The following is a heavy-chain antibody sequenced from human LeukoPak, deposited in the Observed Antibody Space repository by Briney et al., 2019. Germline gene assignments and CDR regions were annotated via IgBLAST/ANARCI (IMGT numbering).Heavy chain of an antibody. CDR2: ISSSSSYI. Sequence: PGGSLRLSCAASGFTFSSYSMNWVRQAPGKGLEWVSSISSSSSYIYYADSVKGRFTISRGNAKNSLYLQMNSLRAEDTAVYYCARARGVIIHYYYYGMDVWGQGTTVTVSS. D-gene: IGHD3-10*01. CDR3: ARARGVIIHYYYYGMDV. J-gene: IGHJ6*02. V-gene: IGHV3-21*01. CDR1: GFTFSSYS.